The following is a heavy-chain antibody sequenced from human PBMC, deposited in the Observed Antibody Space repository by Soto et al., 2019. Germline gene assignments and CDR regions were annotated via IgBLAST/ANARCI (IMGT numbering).Heavy chain of an antibody. J-gene: IGHJ4*02. CDR2: ISGSGGST. D-gene: IGHD3-10*01. Sequence: GGSLRLSCAASGFIFSDYYMSWVRQTPGKGLEWVSAISGSGGSTYYADSVKGRFTISRDNSKNTLYLQMNSLRAEDTAVYYCAKDRGVRVNFDYWGQGTLVTVSS. V-gene: IGHV3-23*01. CDR3: AKDRGVRVNFDY. CDR1: GFIFSDYY.